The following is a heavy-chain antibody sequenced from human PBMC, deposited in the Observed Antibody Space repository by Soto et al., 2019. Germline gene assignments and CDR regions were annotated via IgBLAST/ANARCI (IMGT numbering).Heavy chain of an antibody. Sequence: ASVKVSCKASGGTFSSYAISWVRQAPGQGLEWMGGIIPIFGTANYAQKFQGRVTITADESTSTAYMELSSLRSEDTAVYYCARYYCSGGSCPHPHYCYYYGMDVWGQCTPVTVSS. D-gene: IGHD2-15*01. CDR3: ARYYCSGGSCPHPHYCYYYGMDV. CDR1: GGTFSSYA. CDR2: IIPIFGTA. J-gene: IGHJ6*02. V-gene: IGHV1-69*13.